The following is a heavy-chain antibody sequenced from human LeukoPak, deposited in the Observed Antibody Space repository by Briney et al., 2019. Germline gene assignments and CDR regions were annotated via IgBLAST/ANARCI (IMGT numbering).Heavy chain of an antibody. CDR3: ATSIVVVPAAGVNWFDP. Sequence: SETLSLTCTVSGGSISSSSYYWGWIRQPPGKGLEWIGSIYYSGSTYYNPSLKSRVTISVDTSKSQFSLKLSSVTAADTAVYYCATSIVVVPAAGVNWFDPWGQGTLVTVSS. J-gene: IGHJ5*02. D-gene: IGHD2-2*01. V-gene: IGHV4-39*01. CDR2: IYYSGST. CDR1: GGSISSSSYY.